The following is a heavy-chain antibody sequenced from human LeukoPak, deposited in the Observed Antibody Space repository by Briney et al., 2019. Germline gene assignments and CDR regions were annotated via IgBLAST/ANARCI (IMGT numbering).Heavy chain of an antibody. J-gene: IGHJ4*02. V-gene: IGHV1-18*01. Sequence: ASVKVSCKASGYTFTSYGISWVRQAPGQGFEWMGCINSYTGVTNYAQKFQDRVTMTRDTSINTAYMTLSSLRSDDTALYYCASERADSYQIDYWGQGALVTVSS. CDR3: ASERADSYQIDY. D-gene: IGHD5-18*01. CDR2: INSYTGVT. CDR1: GYTFTSYG.